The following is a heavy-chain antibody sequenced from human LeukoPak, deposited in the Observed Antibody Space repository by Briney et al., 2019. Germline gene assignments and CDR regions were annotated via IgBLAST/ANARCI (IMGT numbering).Heavy chain of an antibody. D-gene: IGHD7-27*01. CDR1: GGTFSSYA. J-gene: IGHJ4*02. Sequence: ASVKVSCKASGGTFSSYAISWVRQAPEQGLEWMGRIIPIFGTANYAQKFQGRVTITTDESTSTAYMELSSLRSEDTAVYYCARDGKLTGAPYFDYWGQGTLVTVSS. CDR3: ARDGKLTGAPYFDY. CDR2: IIPIFGTA. V-gene: IGHV1-69*05.